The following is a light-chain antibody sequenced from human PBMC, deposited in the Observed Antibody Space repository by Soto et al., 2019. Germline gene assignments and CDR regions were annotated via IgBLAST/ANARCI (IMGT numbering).Light chain of an antibody. V-gene: IGKV1-39*01. Sequence: IQLTQSPSFLSASVGDRVTLTCRASESISNYLNWYQQKPGKAPYLLIYAASSLQSGVPSRFSGSGSGTDFTLSISSLQPEDFGTYYCQQTYSTPITFGQGTRLEI. CDR1: ESISNY. CDR2: AAS. CDR3: QQTYSTPIT. J-gene: IGKJ5*01.